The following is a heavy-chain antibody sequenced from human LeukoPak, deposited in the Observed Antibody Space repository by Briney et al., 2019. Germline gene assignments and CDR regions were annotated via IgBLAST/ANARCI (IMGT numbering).Heavy chain of an antibody. J-gene: IGHJ5*02. D-gene: IGHD2-15*01. V-gene: IGHV1-18*01. CDR3: ARDMGYCSGDSCYSWFDP. CDR2: ISAYNGNT. CDR1: GYTFTSYG. Sequence: ASVKVSCTASGYTFTSYGISWVRQAPGQGLEWMGWISAYNGNTNYAQKFQGRVTMTRDTSTSTVYMELSSLRSEDTAVYYCARDMGYCSGDSCYSWFDPWGQGTLVTVSS.